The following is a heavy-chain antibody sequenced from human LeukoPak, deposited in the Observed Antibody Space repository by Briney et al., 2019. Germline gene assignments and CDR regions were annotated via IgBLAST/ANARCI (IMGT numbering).Heavy chain of an antibody. Sequence: SETLSLTCTVSGGSISSYYWSWIRQPPGKGLEWIGYIYYSGSTNYNPSLKSRVTISVDTSKNQFSLKLSSVTAADTAVYYCARDVGAGTMIVKDYWGQGTLVTVSS. J-gene: IGHJ4*02. CDR3: ARDVGAGTMIVKDY. CDR1: GGSISSYY. CDR2: IYYSGST. V-gene: IGHV4-59*12. D-gene: IGHD3-22*01.